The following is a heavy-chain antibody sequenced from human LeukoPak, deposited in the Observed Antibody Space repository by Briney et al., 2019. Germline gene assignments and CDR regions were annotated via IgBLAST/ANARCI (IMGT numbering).Heavy chain of an antibody. V-gene: IGHV4-59*08. Sequence: SETLSLTCTVSGGSISSYYWSWLRQPPGKGLEWIGYIYYSGSTNYNPSLKSRVTISVDTSKNQFSLKLSSVTAADTAVYYCARHRLGDGMDVWGQGTTVTVSS. CDR2: IYYSGST. CDR3: ARHRLGDGMDV. D-gene: IGHD4-11*01. CDR1: GGSISSYY. J-gene: IGHJ6*02.